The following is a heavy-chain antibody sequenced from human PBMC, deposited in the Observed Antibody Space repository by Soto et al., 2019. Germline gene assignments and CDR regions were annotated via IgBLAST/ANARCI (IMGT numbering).Heavy chain of an antibody. V-gene: IGHV1-69*13. CDR2: IVPVFGRP. D-gene: IGHD5-12*01. J-gene: IGHJ4*02. Sequence: VASVKVSCKASGYTFTGYYMHWVRQAPGQGLEWMGGIVPVFGRPNYAQRFRGRLTITADESTSTGYMELISLRSDDTAVYYCAREGSGYNFWGQGTQVTVSS. CDR1: GYTFTGYY. CDR3: AREGSGYNF.